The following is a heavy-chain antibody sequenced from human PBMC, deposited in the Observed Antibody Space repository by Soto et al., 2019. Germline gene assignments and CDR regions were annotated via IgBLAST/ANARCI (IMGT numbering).Heavy chain of an antibody. Sequence: XXVKVSCKASGYTFTNYYMHWVRQAPGQVLKWMGIINXSGGSXSYAKKFQGRXXMTRDKSXXKVYMELSSLRSEETAVYYCARSTGYYYYGMDVWGQGTTVTVSS. CDR2: INXSGGSX. CDR1: GYTFTNYY. V-gene: IGHV1-46*01. J-gene: IGHJ6*02. CDR3: ARSTGYYYYGMDV.